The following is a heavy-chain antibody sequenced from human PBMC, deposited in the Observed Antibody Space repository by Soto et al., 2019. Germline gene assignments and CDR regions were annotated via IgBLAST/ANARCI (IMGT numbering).Heavy chain of an antibody. Sequence: GASVKVSCTASGGTFSSYAIRWVRQAAGQRLEWMGGIIPIFGTENYDQKFKGRVTITADESTSTAEMELSSLRSEDTAVYYCATDMYSRGAVGALDIWGQGTMVTVS. CDR2: IIPIFGTE. V-gene: IGHV1-69*13. CDR3: ATDMYSRGAVGALDI. CDR1: GGTFSSYA. D-gene: IGHD6-19*01. J-gene: IGHJ3*02.